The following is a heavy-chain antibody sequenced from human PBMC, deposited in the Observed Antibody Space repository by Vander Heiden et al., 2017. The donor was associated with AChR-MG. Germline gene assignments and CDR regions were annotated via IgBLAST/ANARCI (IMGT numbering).Heavy chain of an antibody. CDR1: GFTFSNYD. J-gene: IGHJ4*02. CDR2: ISGSGDST. CDR3: AKDGDTDYGDHHSDY. D-gene: IGHD4-17*01. Sequence: EVQLLQSGGGLVQPGGSLRLSCEGSGFTFSNYDMAWVRQAQGKGLEWVSAISGSGDSTYHAESVKGRYTISRDNSKNTLYLEMKSLRAEDTAVFYCAKDGDTDYGDHHSDYWGQGTLVTVSS. V-gene: IGHV3-23*01.